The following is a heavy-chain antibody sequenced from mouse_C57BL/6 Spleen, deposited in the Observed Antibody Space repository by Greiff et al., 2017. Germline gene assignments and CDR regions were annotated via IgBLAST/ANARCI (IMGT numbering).Heavy chain of an antibody. CDR3: ASGYGSSSYAMDY. J-gene: IGHJ4*01. Sequence: VPLQQSGAELVKPGASVKLSCTASGFNIKDYYMHWVKQRTEQGLEWIGRIDPEDGDTKYAPKFQGKATITADPSSNTAYLQLSSLTSEDTAVYYCASGYGSSSYAMDYWGQGTSVTVSS. V-gene: IGHV14-2*01. CDR1: GFNIKDYY. CDR2: IDPEDGDT. D-gene: IGHD1-1*01.